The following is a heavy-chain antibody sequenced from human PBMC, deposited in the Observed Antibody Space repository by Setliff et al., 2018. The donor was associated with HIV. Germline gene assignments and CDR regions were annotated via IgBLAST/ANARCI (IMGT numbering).Heavy chain of an antibody. D-gene: IGHD6-19*01. J-gene: IGHJ4*02. CDR2: IDGSGGSA. CDR3: TKSASWDLRGWLH. V-gene: IGHV3-23*01. CDR1: GFSFSSYA. Sequence: LRLFCAANGFSFSSYAMNWVRQAPGRGLEWVAGIDGSGGSAYHADSVKGRFTVSRDYSKNTIYLQMNSLRAEDSAVYFCTKSASWDLRGWLHWGQGTLVTVSS.